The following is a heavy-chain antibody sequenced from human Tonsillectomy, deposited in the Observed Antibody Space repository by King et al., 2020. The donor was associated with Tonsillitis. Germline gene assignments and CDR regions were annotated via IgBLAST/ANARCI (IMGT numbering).Heavy chain of an antibody. V-gene: IGHV1-69*01. Sequence: VQLVESGAEVKKPGSSVKVSCKASGGTFSSYAISWVRQAPGQGLEWMGGIIPIFGTANYAQKFQGRVTITADESTSTAYMELSSLRSEDTAVYYCARIYCSSTICYFGRNYYYYGMDVWGQGTTVTVSS. D-gene: IGHD2-2*01. CDR3: ARIYCSSTICYFGRNYYYYGMDV. J-gene: IGHJ6*02. CDR1: GGTFSSYA. CDR2: IIPIFGTA.